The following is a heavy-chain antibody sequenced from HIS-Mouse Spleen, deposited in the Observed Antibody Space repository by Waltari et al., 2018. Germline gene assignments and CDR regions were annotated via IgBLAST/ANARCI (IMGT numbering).Heavy chain of an antibody. J-gene: IGHJ2*01. CDR3: AREIPYSSSWYDWYFDL. D-gene: IGHD6-13*01. CDR2: IYYSGST. V-gene: IGHV4-39*07. Sequence: QLQLQESGPGLVKPSETLSLTCTVSGGSILRSSYYCGWIRHPPGKGLEWIGSIYYSGSTYYNPSLKSRVTISVDTSKNQFSLKLSSVTAADTAVYYCAREIPYSSSWYDWYFDLWGRGTLVTVSS. CDR1: GGSILRSSYY.